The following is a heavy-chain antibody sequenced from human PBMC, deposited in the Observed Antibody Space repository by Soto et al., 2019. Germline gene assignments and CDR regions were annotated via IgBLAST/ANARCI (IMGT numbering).Heavy chain of an antibody. CDR1: GYTFTSYA. CDR3: AGQYSSSSGRRAFDI. J-gene: IGHJ3*02. V-gene: IGHV1-3*01. CDR2: INAGNGST. D-gene: IGHD6-6*01. Sequence: ASVKVSCKASGYTFTSYAMHWVRQAPGQRLEWMGWINAGNGSTSYAQKFQGRVTMTRDTSTSTVYMELSSLRSEDTAVYYCAGQYSSSSGRRAFDIWGQGTMVTVSS.